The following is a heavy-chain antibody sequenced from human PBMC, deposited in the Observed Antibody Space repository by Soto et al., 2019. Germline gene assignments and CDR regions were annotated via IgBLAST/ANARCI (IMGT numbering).Heavy chain of an antibody. J-gene: IGHJ4*02. CDR3: AKGPPLLMIYPVLDS. D-gene: IGHD2-8*01. Sequence: GGSLRLSCAASEFTFSKHGMHWVRQAPGKGLEWVAVMSYDGSNEYYADSVKGRFTISRDNSKNTLYLQMNSLRPEDTAVYFCAKGPPLLMIYPVLDSWGQGTQVTVSS. V-gene: IGHV3-30*18. CDR2: MSYDGSNE. CDR1: EFTFSKHG.